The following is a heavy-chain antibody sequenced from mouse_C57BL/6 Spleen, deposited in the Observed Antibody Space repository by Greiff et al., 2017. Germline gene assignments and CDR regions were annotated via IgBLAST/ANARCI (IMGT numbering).Heavy chain of an antibody. Sequence: QVQLQQPGAELVKPGASVKMSCKASGYTFTSYWITWVKQRPGQGLEWIGDIYPGSGSTNYKEKFKSKATLTVDTSSSTAYIQRSSLTSEDAAVYYCARGELRREDDFDYWGQGTTLTVSS. V-gene: IGHV1-55*01. J-gene: IGHJ2*01. CDR2: IYPGSGST. CDR1: GYTFTSYW. CDR3: ARGELRREDDFDY. D-gene: IGHD2-4*01.